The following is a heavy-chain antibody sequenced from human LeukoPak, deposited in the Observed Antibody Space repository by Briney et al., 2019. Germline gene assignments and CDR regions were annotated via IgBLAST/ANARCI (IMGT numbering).Heavy chain of an antibody. CDR1: GGSITDNY. V-gene: IGHV4-4*07. CDR3: ARGRWEILTGYNWFDP. CDR2: IYTSGST. J-gene: IGHJ5*02. Sequence: SETLSLTCTVSGGSITDNYWSWIRQPAGRGLEWIGRIYTSGSTDYKPSLRSRVTMSLDTSKNQFSLKLNSVTAADTAVYYCARGRWEILTGYNWFDPWGQGTLVTVSS. D-gene: IGHD3-9*01.